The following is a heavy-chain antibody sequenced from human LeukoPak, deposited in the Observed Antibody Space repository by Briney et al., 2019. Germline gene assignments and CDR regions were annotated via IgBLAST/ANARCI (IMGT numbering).Heavy chain of an antibody. V-gene: IGHV3-30-3*01. CDR3: AKELASDFGVDLDG. D-gene: IGHD3-10*01. Sequence: GGSLRPSCAASGFTFSIYSMHWVRQARGKGLEWVAVISYDGSNKLYADSVEDRFTIDRDNSKNTVYLQMNSLRVEHASVYYCAKELASDFGVDLDGWGQRSLVSASS. J-gene: IGHJ5*02. CDR2: ISYDGSNK. CDR1: GFTFSIYS.